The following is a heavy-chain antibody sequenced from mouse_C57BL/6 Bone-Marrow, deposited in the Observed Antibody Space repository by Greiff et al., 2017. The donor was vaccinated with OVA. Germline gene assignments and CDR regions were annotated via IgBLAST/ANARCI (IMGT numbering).Heavy chain of an antibody. V-gene: IGHV1-74*01. Sequence: QVQLQQPGAELVKPGASVKVSCKASGYTFTSYWMHWVKQRPGQGLEWIGRIHPSDSDTNYNQKFKGKATLTVDKSSSTAYMQLSSLTTEDSAVYYCAITTVVHRYYAMDYWGQGTSVTVSS. CDR2: IHPSDSDT. CDR1: GYTFTSYW. J-gene: IGHJ4*01. D-gene: IGHD1-1*01. CDR3: AITTVVHRYYAMDY.